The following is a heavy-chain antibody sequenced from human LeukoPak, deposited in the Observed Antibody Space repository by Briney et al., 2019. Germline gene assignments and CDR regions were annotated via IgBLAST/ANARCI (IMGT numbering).Heavy chain of an antibody. J-gene: IGHJ4*02. D-gene: IGHD6-19*01. CDR3: AKEWGSGWSSFDY. Sequence: GGSLRLSCAASGFTFSSYGMHWVRQAPGKGLEWVAVISYDGSNKYYADSVKGRFTISRGNSKNTLYLQMNSLRAEDTAMYYCAKEWGSGWSSFDYWGQGTLVTVSS. V-gene: IGHV3-30*18. CDR1: GFTFSSYG. CDR2: ISYDGSNK.